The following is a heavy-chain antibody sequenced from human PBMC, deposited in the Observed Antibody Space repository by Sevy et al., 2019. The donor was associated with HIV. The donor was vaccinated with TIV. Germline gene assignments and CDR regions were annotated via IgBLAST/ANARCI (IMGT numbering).Heavy chain of an antibody. V-gene: IGHV3-30*06. CDR2: ISYDRSDK. Sequence: GGSLRLSCAASGFTFGSYGMHWVRQAPGKGLEWVAYISYDRSDKKYADSVKGRFTISRDNSNNTVFLQLNSLRPEDTAVYYCARVFSSYYFDYWGQRTLVTVSS. CDR1: GFTFGSYG. J-gene: IGHJ4*02. CDR3: ARVFSSYYFDY.